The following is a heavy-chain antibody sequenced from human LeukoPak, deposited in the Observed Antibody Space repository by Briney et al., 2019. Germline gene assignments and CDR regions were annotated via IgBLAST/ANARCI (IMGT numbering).Heavy chain of an antibody. CDR1: GYTFTSYD. V-gene: IGHV1-8*02. D-gene: IGHD1-26*01. J-gene: IGHJ5*02. Sequence: GASVKVSCKASGYTFTSYDINWVRQATGQGLEWMGWMNPNSGSTGYAQKFQGRVTMTRDISTSTDYMELTSLTSDDTAMYYCARDNSVGETAWWFDPWGQGTLVTVSS. CDR2: MNPNSGST. CDR3: ARDNSVGETAWWFDP.